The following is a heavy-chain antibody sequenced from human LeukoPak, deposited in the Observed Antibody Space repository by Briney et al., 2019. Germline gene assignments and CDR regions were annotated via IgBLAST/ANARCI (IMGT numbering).Heavy chain of an antibody. CDR2: IRYDGSNK. CDR1: GFTFSSYG. Sequence: GGSLRLSCAASGFTFSSYGMHWVRQAPGKGLEWVAFIRYDGSNKYYADSVKGRFTISRDNSKNTLYLQMDSLRAEDTAVYYCAPEGETGDRDGYFDFWGQGTLVTVSS. CDR3: APEGETGDRDGYFDF. J-gene: IGHJ4*02. V-gene: IGHV3-30*02. D-gene: IGHD2-21*02.